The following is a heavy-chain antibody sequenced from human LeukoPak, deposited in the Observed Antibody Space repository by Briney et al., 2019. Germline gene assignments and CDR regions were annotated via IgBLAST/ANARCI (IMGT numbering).Heavy chain of an antibody. J-gene: IGHJ4*02. CDR3: ARFGIRGAY. CDR1: GGSISSYY. CDR2: IYYSGST. D-gene: IGHD3-16*01. V-gene: IGHV4-59*01. Sequence: PSETLSLTCTVSGGSISSYYWSWIRQPPGKGLEWIGYIYYSGSTNYNPSLKSRVTISVDTSKNQFSLKLSSVTAADTAVYYCARFGIRGAYWGQGTLVTVSS.